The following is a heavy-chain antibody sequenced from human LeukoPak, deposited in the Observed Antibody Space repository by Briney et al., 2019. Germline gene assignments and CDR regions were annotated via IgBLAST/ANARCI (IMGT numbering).Heavy chain of an antibody. D-gene: IGHD3-3*01. V-gene: IGHV1-46*01. Sequence: GASVKVSCKASGYTFTSYYMHWVRQAPGQGLEWMGIINPSGGSTSYAQKFQGRVTMTRDTSTSTVYMELSSLRSEDTAVYYCARDRSRSGYYSYCFDYWGQGTLVTVSS. CDR3: ARDRSRSGYYSYCFDY. CDR2: INPSGGST. CDR1: GYTFTSYY. J-gene: IGHJ4*02.